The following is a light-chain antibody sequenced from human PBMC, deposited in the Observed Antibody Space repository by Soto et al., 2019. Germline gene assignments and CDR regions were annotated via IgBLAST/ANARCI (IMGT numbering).Light chain of an antibody. CDR2: ENS. V-gene: IGLV2-23*02. CDR1: SSDIGNYNL. Sequence: QSVLTQPASLSGSPGQSITISCTGTSSDIGNYNLVAWYQQYPGKAPKLMIYENSKRPSGVSNRFSGSRSGITASLTISGLQAEDEADYYCSSYAGMTTFVLFGGGTKVTVL. CDR3: SSYAGMTTFVL. J-gene: IGLJ2*01.